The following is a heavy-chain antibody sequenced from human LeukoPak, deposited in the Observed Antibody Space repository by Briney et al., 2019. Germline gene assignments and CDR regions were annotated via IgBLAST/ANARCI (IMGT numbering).Heavy chain of an antibody. CDR1: GGSFSGYY. J-gene: IGHJ6*03. D-gene: IGHD2-2*01. Sequence: ASETLSLTCAVYGGSFSGYYWSWIRQPPGKGLEWIGSIYYSGSTYYNPSLKSRVTISVDTSKNQFSLKLSSVTAADTAVYYCAGVVVPAASRYYYYYYMDVWGKGTTVTISS. CDR2: IYYSGST. V-gene: IGHV4-34*01. CDR3: AGVVVPAASRYYYYYYMDV.